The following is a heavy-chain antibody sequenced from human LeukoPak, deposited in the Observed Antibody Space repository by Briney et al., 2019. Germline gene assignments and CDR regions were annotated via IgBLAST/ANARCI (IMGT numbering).Heavy chain of an antibody. D-gene: IGHD6-19*01. J-gene: IGHJ6*02. CDR2: IYYSGST. Sequence: PSETLSLTCTISGGSISSISYYWGWIRQPPGKGLEWIGYIYYSGSTNYNPSLKSRVTISVDTSKNQFSLKLSSVTAADTAVYYCARDWSSGWPRYYYYGMDVWGQGTTVTVSS. CDR3: ARDWSSGWPRYYYYGMDV. CDR1: GGSISSISYY. V-gene: IGHV4-61*01.